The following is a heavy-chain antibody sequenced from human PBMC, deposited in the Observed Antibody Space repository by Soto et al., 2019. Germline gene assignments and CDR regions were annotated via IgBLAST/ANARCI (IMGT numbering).Heavy chain of an antibody. CDR2: IYPGDSDT. V-gene: IGHV5-51*01. J-gene: IGHJ6*02. Sequence: PGESLKLSCKGSGYSFTSYWIGWVRQMPGKGLEWMGIIYPGDSDTRYSPSFQGQVTISADKSVSTAYLQWSSLKASDTAMYYCARTAAAGKYYYGTDVWGQGTTVTVSS. CDR3: ARTAAAGKYYYGTDV. D-gene: IGHD6-13*01. CDR1: GYSFTSYW.